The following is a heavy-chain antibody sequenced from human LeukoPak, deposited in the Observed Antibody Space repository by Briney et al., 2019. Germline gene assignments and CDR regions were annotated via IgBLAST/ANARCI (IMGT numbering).Heavy chain of an antibody. V-gene: IGHV4-59*01. D-gene: IGHD3-22*01. Sequence: SETLSLTCTVSGGSISSYYWSWIRQPPGKGLEWIGYIYYSGGTNYNPSLKSRVTISVDTSKNQFSLKLSSVTAADTAVYYCARDGVRYYDSSGYSHDAFDIWGQGTMVTVSS. CDR3: ARDGVRYYDSSGYSHDAFDI. J-gene: IGHJ3*02. CDR1: GGSISSYY. CDR2: IYYSGGT.